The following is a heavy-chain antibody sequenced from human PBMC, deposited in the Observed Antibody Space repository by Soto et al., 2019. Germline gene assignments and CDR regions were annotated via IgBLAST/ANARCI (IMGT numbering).Heavy chain of an antibody. Sequence: ETLSLTCDVSGGSISSSSYYWGWIRQSPGKGLEWVSGISGSGGSTYADSVKGRFTISRDNSKNTLYLQMNSLRAEDTAVYYCAREGKVGATNPYYWGQGTLVPVSS. CDR3: AREGKVGATNPYY. D-gene: IGHD1-26*01. CDR1: GGSISSSSYY. CDR2: ISGSGGST. J-gene: IGHJ4*02. V-gene: IGHV3-23*01.